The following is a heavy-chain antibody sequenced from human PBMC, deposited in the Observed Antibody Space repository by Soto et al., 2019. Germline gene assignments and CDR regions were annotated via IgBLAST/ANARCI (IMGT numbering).Heavy chain of an antibody. CDR1: GGSISSGGYY. J-gene: IGHJ5*02. V-gene: IGHV4-31*03. Sequence: QVQLQESGPGLVKPSQTLSLTCTVSGGSISSGGYYWSWIRQHPGKGLEWIGYIYYSGSTYYNPSLKGRVTISVDTSKNQFSLKLSSVTAADTAVYYCARAPIQPLEWSQGWFDPWGQGTLVTVSS. CDR3: ARAPIQPLEWSQGWFDP. D-gene: IGHD3-3*01. CDR2: IYYSGST.